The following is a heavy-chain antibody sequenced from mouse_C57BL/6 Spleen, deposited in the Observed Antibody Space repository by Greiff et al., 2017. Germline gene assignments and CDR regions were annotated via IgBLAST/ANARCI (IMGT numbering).Heavy chain of an antibody. CDR2: ISSGGSYT. V-gene: IGHV5-6*01. Sequence: EVQLVESGGDLVKPGGSLKLSCAASGFTFSSYGMSWVRQTPDKRLEWVATISSGGSYTYYPDSVKGRFTISRDNAKNTLYLQMSSLKSEDTAMYYCASDGNYEISFAYWGQGTLVTVSA. D-gene: IGHD2-1*01. CDR1: GFTFSSYG. CDR3: ASDGNYEISFAY. J-gene: IGHJ3*01.